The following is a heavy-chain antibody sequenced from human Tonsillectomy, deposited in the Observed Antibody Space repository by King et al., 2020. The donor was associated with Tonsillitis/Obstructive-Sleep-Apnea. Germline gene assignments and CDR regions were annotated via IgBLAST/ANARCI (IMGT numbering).Heavy chain of an antibody. CDR3: ARNYDFWSAYYTLDY. V-gene: IGHV2-26*01. CDR1: GFSXSNARMG. Sequence: VTLKESGPVLVXXTETLXXXXTVSGFSXSNARMGVSWIRQPPGKALEWLAHIFSNDEKSYRPSLKTRLTIPKDTSKSQVVLTMTNMDPAVTATYYCARNYDFWSAYYTLDYWGQGTLVTVSS. J-gene: IGHJ4*02. CDR2: IFSNDEK. D-gene: IGHD3-3*01.